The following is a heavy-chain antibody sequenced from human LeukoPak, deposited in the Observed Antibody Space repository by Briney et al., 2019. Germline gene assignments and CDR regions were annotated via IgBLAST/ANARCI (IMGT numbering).Heavy chain of an antibody. D-gene: IGHD2-15*01. CDR3: ARDLGYCTGGTCYPNWFDP. J-gene: IGHJ5*01. CDR2: INAGNDNT. Sequence: ASVKVSCKASGYTFTSYAMHWVRQAPGQRLEWMGWINAGNDNTKYSQKFQGRVTITRDTSASTAYMELNSLRSEDTAAYYCARDLGYCTGGTCYPNWFDPWGQGTLVIVSS. V-gene: IGHV1-3*01. CDR1: GYTFTSYA.